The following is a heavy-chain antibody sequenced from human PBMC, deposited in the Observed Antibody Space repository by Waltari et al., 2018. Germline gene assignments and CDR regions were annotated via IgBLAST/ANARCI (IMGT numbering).Heavy chain of an antibody. V-gene: IGHV3-53*01. Sequence: EVQLVESGGGLIQSGGSLRLSCAASGFAVSTKYMSWVRQAPGKGLAWVSVIYSGGGTFYADSVKGRFTISKDKSKNTLYLQMNSLRAEDTAVYYCASAHSTGSSGMDVWGQGTTVTVSS. CDR3: ASAHSTGSSGMDV. CDR2: IYSGGGT. J-gene: IGHJ6*02. CDR1: GFAVSTKY. D-gene: IGHD3-22*01.